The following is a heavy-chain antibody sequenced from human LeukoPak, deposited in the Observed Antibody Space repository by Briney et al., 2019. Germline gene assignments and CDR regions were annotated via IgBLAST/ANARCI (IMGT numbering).Heavy chain of an antibody. D-gene: IGHD6-19*01. V-gene: IGHV4-59*08. CDR1: GGSISSYY. Sequence: SETLSLTCTVSGGSISSYYWSWIRQPPGKGLEWIGYIYYSGSTNYNPSLKSRVTISVDTSKNQFSLRLSSVTAADTAVYYCARWAVGFDYWGQGTPVTVSS. J-gene: IGHJ4*02. CDR3: ARWAVGFDY. CDR2: IYYSGST.